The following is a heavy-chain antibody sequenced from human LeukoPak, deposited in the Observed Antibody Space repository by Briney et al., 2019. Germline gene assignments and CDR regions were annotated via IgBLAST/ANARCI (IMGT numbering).Heavy chain of an antibody. CDR3: ARGRRTAAPGAHEGMDV. CDR2: IYHSGST. J-gene: IGHJ6*02. Sequence: SETLSLTCAVSGGSISSGGYSWSWIRQPPGKGLEWIGYIYHSGSTYYNPSLKSRVTISVDRSKNQFSLKLSSVTAADTAVYYCARGRRTAAPGAHEGMDVWGQGTTVTVSS. V-gene: IGHV4-30-2*01. D-gene: IGHD2-2*01. CDR1: GGSISSGGYS.